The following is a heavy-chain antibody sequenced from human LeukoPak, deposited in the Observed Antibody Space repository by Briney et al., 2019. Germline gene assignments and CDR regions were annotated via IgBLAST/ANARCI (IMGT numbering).Heavy chain of an antibody. CDR2: FYYSGST. J-gene: IGHJ4*02. CDR1: GGSFSNYY. D-gene: IGHD1-26*01. Sequence: PSETLSLTCTVQGGSFSNYYWSWIRQPSGKGLEWIGHFYYSGSTTYSPSLKSRVTISVDTSRNQFSLKLTSVSAADTAVYFCARGQGGNYYLNYFDYWGQGALVTVSS. CDR3: ARGQGGNYYLNYFDY. V-gene: IGHV4-59*01.